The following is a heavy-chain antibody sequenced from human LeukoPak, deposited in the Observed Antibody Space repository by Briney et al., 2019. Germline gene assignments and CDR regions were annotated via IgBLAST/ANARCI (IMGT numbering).Heavy chain of an antibody. CDR1: GFTFSSYA. D-gene: IGHD2-15*01. CDR3: AKVAGAGDCSGGSCSSPFDY. Sequence: PTGGSLRLSCAASGFTFSSYAMSWVRQAPGKGLEWVSAISGSGGSTYYADSVKGRFTISRDNSKNTLYLQMNSLRAEDTAVYYCAKVAGAGDCSGGSCSSPFDYWGQGTLVTVSS. V-gene: IGHV3-23*01. CDR2: ISGSGGST. J-gene: IGHJ4*02.